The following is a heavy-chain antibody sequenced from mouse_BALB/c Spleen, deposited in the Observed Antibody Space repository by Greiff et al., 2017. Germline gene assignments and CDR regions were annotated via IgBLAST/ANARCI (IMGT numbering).Heavy chain of an antibody. V-gene: IGHV1S22*01. CDR3: TRGDGNYLYYYAMDY. J-gene: IGHJ4*01. Sequence: LKQPGSELVRPGASVKLSCKASGYTFTSYWMHWVKQRHGQGLEWIGNIYPGSGSTNYDEKFKSKGTLTVDTSSSTAYMHLSSLTSEDSAVYYCTRGDGNYLYYYAMDYWGQGTSVTVSS. D-gene: IGHD2-1*01. CDR1: GYTFTSYW. CDR2: IYPGSGST.